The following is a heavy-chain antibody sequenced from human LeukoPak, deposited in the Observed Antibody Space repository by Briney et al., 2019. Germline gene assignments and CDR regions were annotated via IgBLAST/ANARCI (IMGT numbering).Heavy chain of an antibody. CDR3: AKLIDYXSXSSHPPDY. Sequence: EGSLRLSCAASGFTFSSYAMSWVRQAPGKGLEWVSAISGSGGSTYYADSVKGRFTISRDNSKNTLYLQMNSLRAEDTAVYYCAKLIDYXSXSSHPPDYWGQGTLVTVSS. V-gene: IGHV3-23*01. J-gene: IGHJ4*02. CDR2: ISGSGGST. CDR1: GFTFSSYA. D-gene: IGHD3-10*01.